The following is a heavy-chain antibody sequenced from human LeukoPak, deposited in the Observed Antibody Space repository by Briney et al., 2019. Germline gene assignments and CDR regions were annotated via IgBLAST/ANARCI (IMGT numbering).Heavy chain of an antibody. CDR1: GGSISSYY. J-gene: IGHJ4*02. D-gene: IGHD6-13*01. CDR3: AGVGIAAAGTFPGFDY. V-gene: IGHV4-59*01. Sequence: SETLSLTCTVSGGSISSYYWSWIRQPPGKGLEWIGYIYYSGSTNYNPSLKSRVTISVDTSKNQFSLKLSSVTAADTAVYYCAGVGIAAAGTFPGFDYWGQGTLATVSS. CDR2: IYYSGST.